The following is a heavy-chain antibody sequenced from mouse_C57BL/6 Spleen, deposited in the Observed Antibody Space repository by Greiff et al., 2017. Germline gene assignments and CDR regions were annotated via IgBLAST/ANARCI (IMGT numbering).Heavy chain of an antibody. CDR3: ARRDSHYYGSRDYFDY. Sequence: VQLKQSGAELVKPGASVKLSCTASGFNIKDYYMHWVKQRTEQGLEWIGRIDPEDGETKYAPKFQGKATITADTSSNTAYLQLSSLTSEDTAVYYCARRDSHYYGSRDYFDYWGQGTTLTVSS. CDR1: GFNIKDYY. D-gene: IGHD1-1*01. V-gene: IGHV14-2*01. J-gene: IGHJ2*01. CDR2: IDPEDGET.